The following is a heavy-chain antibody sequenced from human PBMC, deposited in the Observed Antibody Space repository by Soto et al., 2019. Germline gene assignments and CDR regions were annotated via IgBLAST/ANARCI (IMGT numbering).Heavy chain of an antibody. Sequence: SVKVSCKASGGTFSSYAISWVRQAPGQGLEWMGGIIPIFGTANYAQKFQGRVTITADESTSTAYMELSSLSSEDTAVYYCAGSPCDSSGYYLTMRACDIWGRGTMVGVSS. CDR3: AGSPCDSSGYYLTMRACDI. J-gene: IGHJ3*02. V-gene: IGHV1-69*13. CDR2: IIPIFGTA. CDR1: GGTFSSYA. D-gene: IGHD3-22*01.